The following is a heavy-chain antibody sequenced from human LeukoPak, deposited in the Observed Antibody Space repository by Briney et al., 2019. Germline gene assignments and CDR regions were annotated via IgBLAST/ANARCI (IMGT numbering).Heavy chain of an antibody. CDR1: GYTFTGYY. D-gene: IGHD5/OR15-5a*01. CDR2: IDPNSGDT. V-gene: IGHV1-2*02. Sequence: ASVKVSCKASGYTFTGYYVHWMRQAPGQGLEWMGWIDPNSGDTNYAQKFQGRVSMTRDTSISTAYMDLSRLTSDDTAVYYCARPRVYTSAKIEVYWGRGALVTVSS. J-gene: IGHJ4*02. CDR3: ARPRVYTSAKIEVY.